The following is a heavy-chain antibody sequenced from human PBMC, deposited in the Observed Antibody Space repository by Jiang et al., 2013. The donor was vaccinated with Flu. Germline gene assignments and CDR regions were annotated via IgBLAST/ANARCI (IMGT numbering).Heavy chain of an antibody. J-gene: IGHJ4*02. CDR3: ARQRGWTDILE. D-gene: IGHD3-9*01. CDR2: IYPGDSDT. V-gene: IGHV5-51*01. Sequence: RQMPGKGLEWMGIIYPGDSDTRYSPSFQGQVTISADKSISTAYLQWSSLKASDTAMYYCARQRGWTDILEWGQGTLVTVSS.